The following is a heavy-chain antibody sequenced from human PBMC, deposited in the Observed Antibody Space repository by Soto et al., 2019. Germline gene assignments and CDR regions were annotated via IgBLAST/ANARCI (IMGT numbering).Heavy chain of an antibody. V-gene: IGHV3-23*01. CDR1: GFTFSSYA. Sequence: EVQLLESGGGLVQPGGSLRLSCAASGFTFSSYAMSWVRQAPGKGLEWFSAISGSGGSTYYADSVKGRFTISRDNSKNTLYLQMNSLRAEDTAVYYCAKDRRIAVAGTLDDWGQGTLVTVSS. CDR2: ISGSGGST. D-gene: IGHD6-19*01. J-gene: IGHJ4*02. CDR3: AKDRRIAVAGTLDD.